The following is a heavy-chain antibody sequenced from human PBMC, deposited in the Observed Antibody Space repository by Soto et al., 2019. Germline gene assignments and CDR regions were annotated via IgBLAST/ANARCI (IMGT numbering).Heavy chain of an antibody. CDR3: ARGQLVWYGDLTPYHRDMDV. CDR1: GGSFDDFY. V-gene: IGHV4-34*02. J-gene: IGHJ6*02. Sequence: QVQLQQWGAGLLRPSETLSLTCAFYGGSFDDFYWSWVRQSPGKGLEWVGEIIHDGGTNYSPSLASRVSISVDTSKNQFSLHMRSVTAADTGLYYCARGQLVWYGDLTPYHRDMDVWGQGTTVTVSS. D-gene: IGHD3-10*01. CDR2: IIHDGGT.